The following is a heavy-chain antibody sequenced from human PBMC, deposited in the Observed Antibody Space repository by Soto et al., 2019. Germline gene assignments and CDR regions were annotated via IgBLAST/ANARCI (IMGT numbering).Heavy chain of an antibody. CDR3: AKPLLHLRGAELLLDAFDI. J-gene: IGHJ3*02. D-gene: IGHD2-15*01. Sequence: GGSLRLSCAASGFTFSSYAMSWVRQAPGKGLEWVSAISGSGGSTYYADSVKGRFTISRDNSKNTLYLQMNSLRAEDTAVYYCAKPLLHLRGAELLLDAFDIWGQGTMVTVSS. V-gene: IGHV3-23*01. CDR2: ISGSGGST. CDR1: GFTFSSYA.